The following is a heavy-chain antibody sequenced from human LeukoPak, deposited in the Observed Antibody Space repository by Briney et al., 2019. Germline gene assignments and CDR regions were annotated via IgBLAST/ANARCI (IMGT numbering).Heavy chain of an antibody. V-gene: IGHV1-18*01. Sequence: EASVKVSCKASGYTFTSYDISGVRQAPGQGLEWMGWISAYNGNTNYAQKLQGRVTMTTDTSTSTAYMELRSLRSDDTAVYYCARDGEAAAGTRWFDPWGQGTLVTVSS. CDR1: GYTFTSYD. CDR2: ISAYNGNT. J-gene: IGHJ5*02. CDR3: ARDGEAAAGTRWFDP. D-gene: IGHD6-13*01.